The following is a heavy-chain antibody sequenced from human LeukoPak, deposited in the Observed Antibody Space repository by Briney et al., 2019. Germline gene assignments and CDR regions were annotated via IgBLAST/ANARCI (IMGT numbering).Heavy chain of an antibody. J-gene: IGHJ4*02. CDR2: ISYDGSET. CDR1: RFTFSDYG. Sequence: PGGSLRLSCAASRFTFSDYGMHWVRQAPGKGLEWVALISYDGSETYYADSVKGRFTISRGNSKNTLYLQMSSLRLEDTAVYYCARANYYDSSGPGWYWGQGTLVTVSS. V-gene: IGHV3-30*03. CDR3: ARANYYDSSGPGWY. D-gene: IGHD3-22*01.